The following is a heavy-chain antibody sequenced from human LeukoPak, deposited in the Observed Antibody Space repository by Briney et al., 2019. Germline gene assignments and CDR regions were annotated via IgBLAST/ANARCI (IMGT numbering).Heavy chain of an antibody. J-gene: IGHJ5*02. D-gene: IGHD3-16*01. CDR3: AAYSWFDP. CDR1: GFTFSSYG. CDR2: IYSGGST. Sequence: GGSLRLSCAASGFTFSSYGMSWVRQAPGKGLEWVSVIYSGGSTYYADSVKGRFTISRDNSKNTLYLQMNSLRAEDTAVYYCAAYSWFDPWGQGTLVTVSS. V-gene: IGHV3-66*01.